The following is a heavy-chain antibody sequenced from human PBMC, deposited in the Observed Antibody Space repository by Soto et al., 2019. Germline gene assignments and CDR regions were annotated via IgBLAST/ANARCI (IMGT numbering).Heavy chain of an antibody. CDR1: GGTFSSYA. CDR3: ARYRSGSYYKPGHDYFDY. CDR2: IIPIFGTA. V-gene: IGHV1-69*13. J-gene: IGHJ4*02. Sequence: ASVKVSCKASGGTFSSYAISWVRQAPGQGLEWMGGIIPIFGTANYAQKFQGRVTITADESTSTAYMELISLRSEDTAVYYCARYRSGSYYKPGHDYFDYWGQGTLVTVSS. D-gene: IGHD1-26*01.